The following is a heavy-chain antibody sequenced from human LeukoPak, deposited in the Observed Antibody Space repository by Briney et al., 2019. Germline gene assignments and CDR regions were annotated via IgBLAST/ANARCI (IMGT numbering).Heavy chain of an antibody. V-gene: IGHV3-21*01. D-gene: IGHD2-2*01. Sequence: GGSLRLSCAASGFTFSSFDVNWVRQAPGKGLEWGSSISTSSRYIYYRDSVKGRFTISRDDAKNSLYLQMNSLRVEDTAVYYCARADCSGSTCYLRRSWFDPWGQGTLVTVSS. J-gene: IGHJ5*02. CDR1: GFTFSSFD. CDR3: ARADCSGSTCYLRRSWFDP. CDR2: ISTSSRYI.